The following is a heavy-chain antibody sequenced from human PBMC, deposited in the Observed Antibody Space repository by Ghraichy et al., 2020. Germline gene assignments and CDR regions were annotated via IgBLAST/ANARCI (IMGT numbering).Heavy chain of an antibody. CDR3: AKDRTGTPWYIDI. J-gene: IGHJ2*01. CDR1: GFPFDDHA. CDR2: ITWNSGRI. V-gene: IGHV3-9*01. D-gene: IGHD6-13*01. Sequence: GGSLRLSCAVSGFPFDDHAMYWVRQAPGKGLEWVSGITWNSGRIGYADSVKGRFTISRDNAKNSLYLQMNSLRPEDTALYYCAKDRTGTPWYIDIWGRGTLVTVSS.